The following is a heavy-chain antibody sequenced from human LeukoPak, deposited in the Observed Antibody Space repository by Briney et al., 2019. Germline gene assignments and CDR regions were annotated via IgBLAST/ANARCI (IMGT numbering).Heavy chain of an antibody. CDR1: GFTFSSYG. J-gene: IGHJ4*02. CDR2: IRYDGSNK. V-gene: IGHV3-30*02. D-gene: IGHD3-9*01. Sequence: GGSLRLSCAASGFTFSSYGMHWVRQAPGKGLEWVAFIRYDGSNKYYADSVKGRFTISRDNSKNTLHLQMNSLRAEDTAVYYCAKEGGITILYYYFDYWGQGTLVTVSS. CDR3: AKEGGITILYYYFDY.